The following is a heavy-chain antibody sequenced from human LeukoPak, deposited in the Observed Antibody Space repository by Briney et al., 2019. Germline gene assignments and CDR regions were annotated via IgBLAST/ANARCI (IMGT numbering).Heavy chain of an antibody. CDR2: INPNSGGT. Sequence: ASVKVSCKASGYTFTGYAMHWVRQAPGQGLEWMGWINPNSGGTNYAQKFQGRVTMTRDTSISTAYMELSRLRADDTAVYYCARDAHNYYGSGSYLGHLDYWGQGTLVTVSS. D-gene: IGHD3-10*01. J-gene: IGHJ4*02. V-gene: IGHV1-2*02. CDR1: GYTFTGYA. CDR3: ARDAHNYYGSGSYLGHLDY.